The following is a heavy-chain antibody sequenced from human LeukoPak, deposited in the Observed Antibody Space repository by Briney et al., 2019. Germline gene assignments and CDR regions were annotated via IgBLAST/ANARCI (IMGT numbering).Heavy chain of an antibody. CDR3: LVVVSRVVDY. V-gene: IGHV4-39*07. Sequence: SETLSLTCTVSGGSISSSSYYWGWIRQPPGKGLEWIGSIYYSGSTYYNPSLKSRVTISVDTSKNQFSLKLSSVTAADTAVYYCLVVVSRVVDYWGQGTLVTVSS. J-gene: IGHJ4*02. D-gene: IGHD3-22*01. CDR2: IYYSGST. CDR1: GGSISSSSYY.